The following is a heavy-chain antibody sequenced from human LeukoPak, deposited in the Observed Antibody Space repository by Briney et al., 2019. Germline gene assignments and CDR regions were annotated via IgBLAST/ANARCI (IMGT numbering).Heavy chain of an antibody. D-gene: IGHD1-14*01. V-gene: IGHV3-7*01. CDR3: VRSNPNRNALDL. Sequence: PGGSLRLSCAASGFTLNSYLMSWVRQAPGRGLEWVANIKKDGSEESYLDSVKGRFTVSRDNAKNSLFLQMNSLRGEDTAVYYCVRSNPNRNALDLWGQGTMVTISS. CDR1: GFTLNSYL. CDR2: IKKDGSEE. J-gene: IGHJ3*01.